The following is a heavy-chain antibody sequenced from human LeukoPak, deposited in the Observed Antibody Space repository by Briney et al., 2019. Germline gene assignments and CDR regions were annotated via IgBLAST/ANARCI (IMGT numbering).Heavy chain of an antibody. D-gene: IGHD1-26*01. J-gene: IGHJ4*02. CDR1: GYTFTSYD. Sequence: ASVKVSCKASGYTFTSYDINWVRQATGQGLGWMGWMNPNSGNTGYAQKFQGRVTMTRNTSISTAYMELSSLRSEDTAVYYCAREQDSGSYPDYWGQGTLVTVSS. CDR2: MNPNSGNT. CDR3: AREQDSGSYPDY. V-gene: IGHV1-8*01.